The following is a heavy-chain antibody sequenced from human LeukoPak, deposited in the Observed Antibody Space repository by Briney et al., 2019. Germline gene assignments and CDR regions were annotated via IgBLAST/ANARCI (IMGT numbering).Heavy chain of an antibody. CDR2: IYYSGST. CDR3: ARGRTGYQLLPTKKDYSYYYMDV. CDR1: GYTISSGYQ. D-gene: IGHD2-2*01. V-gene: IGHV4-38-2*02. J-gene: IGHJ6*03. Sequence: SETLSLTCIISGYTISSGYQWGWIRQPPGKGLEWIGNIYYSGSTYYNPSLKGRLTMSVDRPNNLFSLKLTSVTAADTAVYYCARGRTGYQLLPTKKDYSYYYMDVWGKGTTVTVPS.